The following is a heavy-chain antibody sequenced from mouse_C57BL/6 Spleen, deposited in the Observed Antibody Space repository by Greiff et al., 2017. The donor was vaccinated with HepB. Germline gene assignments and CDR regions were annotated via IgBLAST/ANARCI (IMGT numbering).Heavy chain of an antibody. CDR3: ARLTAQATYYAMDY. D-gene: IGHD3-2*02. V-gene: IGHV1-81*01. J-gene: IGHJ4*01. CDR1: GYTFTSYG. CDR2: IYPRSGNT. Sequence: QVHVKQSGAELARPGASVKLSRKASGYTFTSYGISWVKQRTGQGLEWIGEIYPRSGNTYYNEKFKGKATLTEDKSSSTAYMELRSLTSEDSAFYFCARLTAQATYYAMDYWGQGTSVSVSS.